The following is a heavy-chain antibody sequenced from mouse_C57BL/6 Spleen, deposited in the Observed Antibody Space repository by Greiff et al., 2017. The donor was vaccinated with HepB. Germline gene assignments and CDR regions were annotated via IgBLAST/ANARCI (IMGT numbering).Heavy chain of an antibody. Sequence: VQLQHSGPELVKPGASVKISCKASGYAFSSSWMNWVKQRPGKGLEWIGRIYPGDGDTNYNGKFKGKATLTADKSSSTAYMQLSSLTSEDSAVYFCARRAAQAPLDYWGQGTTLTVSS. D-gene: IGHD3-2*02. CDR2: IYPGDGDT. CDR1: GYAFSSSW. V-gene: IGHV1-82*01. CDR3: ARRAAQAPLDY. J-gene: IGHJ2*01.